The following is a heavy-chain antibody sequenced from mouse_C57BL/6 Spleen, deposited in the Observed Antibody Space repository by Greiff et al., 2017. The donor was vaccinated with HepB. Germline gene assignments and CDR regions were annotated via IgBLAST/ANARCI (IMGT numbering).Heavy chain of an antibody. J-gene: IGHJ4*01. V-gene: IGHV1-53*01. CDR3: ARVQSYYYGSSDYAMDY. Sequence: QVQLQQPGTELVKPGASVKLSCKASGYTFTSYWMHWVKQRPGQGLEWIGNINPSNGGTNYNEKFKSKATLTVDKSSSTAYMQLSSLTSEDSAVYSCARVQSYYYGSSDYAMDYWGQGTSVTVSS. CDR2: INPSNGGT. CDR1: GYTFTSYW. D-gene: IGHD1-1*01.